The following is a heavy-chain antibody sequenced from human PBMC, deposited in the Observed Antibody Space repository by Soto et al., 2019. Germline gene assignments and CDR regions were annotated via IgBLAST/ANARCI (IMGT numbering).Heavy chain of an antibody. CDR1: GGSISSGGYS. CDR3: ASHYSDSSGYYCTDY. D-gene: IGHD3-22*01. Sequence: PSETLSLTCAVSGGSISSGGYSWSWLRQPPGKGLEWIGYIYHSGSTYYNPSLKCRVTISVDRSKYQFSLKLSSVTAADTAVYYCASHYSDSSGYYCTDYWGQGTLVTVSS. V-gene: IGHV4-30-2*01. J-gene: IGHJ4*02. CDR2: IYHSGST.